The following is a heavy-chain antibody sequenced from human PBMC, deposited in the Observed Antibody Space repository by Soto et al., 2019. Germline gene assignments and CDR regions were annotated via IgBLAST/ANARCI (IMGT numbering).Heavy chain of an antibody. Sequence: PGGSLRLSCAASGFTFSSYAMSWVRQAPGKGLEWVAVISYDGSNKYYADSVKGRFTISRDNSKNTLYLQMNSLRAEDTAVYYCARDKGGPGLPAWGQGTLVTVSS. CDR3: ARDKGGPGLPA. J-gene: IGHJ5*02. CDR1: GFTFSSYA. D-gene: IGHD2-2*01. V-gene: IGHV3-30-3*01. CDR2: ISYDGSNK.